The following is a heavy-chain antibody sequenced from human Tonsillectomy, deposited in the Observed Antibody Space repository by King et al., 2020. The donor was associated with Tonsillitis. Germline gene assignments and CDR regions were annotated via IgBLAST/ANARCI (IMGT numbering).Heavy chain of an antibody. D-gene: IGHD1-26*01. J-gene: IGHJ4*02. CDR3: TRGRGGQWDPLPPLSDY. CDR1: GYTFTSYG. V-gene: IGHV1-18*04. Sequence: VQLVQSGAEVKKPGASVKVSCKASGYTFTSYGISWVRQAPGQGREWMGWISAYNGNTNYAQKLRGRVTMTTDTSTNTAYMELRSLSSDDPAGDYCTRGRGGQWDPLPPLSDYWGQGTLVTVSS. CDR2: ISAYNGNT.